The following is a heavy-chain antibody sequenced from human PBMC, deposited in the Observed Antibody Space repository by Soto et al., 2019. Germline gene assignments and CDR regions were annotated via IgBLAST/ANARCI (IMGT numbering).Heavy chain of an antibody. J-gene: IGHJ3*02. CDR1: GYTFVSYG. D-gene: IGHD6-19*01. CDR3: SRDAQKWLVAAFEI. V-gene: IGHV1-18*01. CDR2: ISPYNGNT. Sequence: QVQLVQSGAEVKEPGASVKVSCKASGYTFVSYGISWVRQAPGQGLEWMGWISPYNGNTNYAQKFQGRVTMTTDTSTSTVYMKLRSLRSDDTAVYYCSRDAQKWLVAAFEIWGQGTMVAVSS.